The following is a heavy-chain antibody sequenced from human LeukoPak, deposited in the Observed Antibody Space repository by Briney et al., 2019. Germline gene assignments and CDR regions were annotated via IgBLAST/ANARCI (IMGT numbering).Heavy chain of an antibody. CDR1: RYTFTNYD. D-gene: IGHD3-10*01. V-gene: IGHV1-8*01. Sequence: ASVKVSCKASRYTFTNYDINWVRQATGQGLEWMGWMNPNSGNTGYAQKFQGRVTLTRHTSIGKAYMELSRLRSEDTAVYYCARVHLGGLWFLWGQGTLVTVSS. CDR2: MNPNSGNT. CDR3: ARVHLGGLWFL. J-gene: IGHJ4*02.